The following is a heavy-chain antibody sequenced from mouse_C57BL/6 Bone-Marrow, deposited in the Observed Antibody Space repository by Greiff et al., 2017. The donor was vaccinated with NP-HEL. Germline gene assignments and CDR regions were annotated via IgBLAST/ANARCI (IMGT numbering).Heavy chain of an antibody. V-gene: IGHV1-81*01. CDR3: ARGGLRRTSNWYFDV. CDR1: GYTFTSYG. CDR2: IYPRSGNT. D-gene: IGHD2-4*01. Sequence: QVQLQQSGAELARPGASVKLSCKASGYTFTSYGISWVKQRTGQGLEWIGEIYPRSGNTYYNEKFKGKATLTVDQSSSTAYMQLNSLTSEDSAVYYCARGGLRRTSNWYFDVWGTGTTVTVSS. J-gene: IGHJ1*03.